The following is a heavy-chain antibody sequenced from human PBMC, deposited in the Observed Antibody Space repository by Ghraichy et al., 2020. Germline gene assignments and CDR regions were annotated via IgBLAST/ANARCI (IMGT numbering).Heavy chain of an antibody. Sequence: ASVKVSCKASGYTFTGYYMHWVRQAPGQGLEWMGWINPNSGGTNYAQKFQGRVTMTRDTSISTAYMELSRLRSDDTAVYYCARDNQDQQLVYGYWGQGTLVTVSS. CDR1: GYTFTGYY. CDR2: INPNSGGT. V-gene: IGHV1-2*02. D-gene: IGHD6-13*01. J-gene: IGHJ4*02. CDR3: ARDNQDQQLVYGY.